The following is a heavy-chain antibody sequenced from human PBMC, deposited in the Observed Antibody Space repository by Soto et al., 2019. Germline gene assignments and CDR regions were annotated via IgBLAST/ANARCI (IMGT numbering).Heavy chain of an antibody. D-gene: IGHD5-12*01. CDR1: GGLISKYS. V-gene: IGHV1-69*06. CDR2: VLPISGST. CDR3: ATIRVRGGPLRFED. J-gene: IGHJ4*01. Sequence: QVQLVQSGAEVRKPGSSVKVSCKTSGGLISKYSFNWVRQAPGQGLEWMGGVLPISGSTDYAQKFQGRLTITADRSTSTGYMELSRHRSDDTANYYCATIRVRGGPLRFEDGGQGMLISVSS.